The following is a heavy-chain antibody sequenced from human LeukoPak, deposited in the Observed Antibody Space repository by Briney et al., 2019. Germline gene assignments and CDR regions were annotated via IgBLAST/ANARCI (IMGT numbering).Heavy chain of an antibody. Sequence: SGTLSLTCAVSGGSISRSNWWSWVRQPPGKGLEWIGEIYHSGSTNYNPSLKSRVTISVDTSKNQFSLKLSSVTAADTAVYYCARSMYYYDSSGYYFDYWGQGTLVTVSS. V-gene: IGHV4-4*02. CDR3: ARSMYYYDSSGYYFDY. D-gene: IGHD3-22*01. CDR1: GGSISRSNW. CDR2: IYHSGST. J-gene: IGHJ4*02.